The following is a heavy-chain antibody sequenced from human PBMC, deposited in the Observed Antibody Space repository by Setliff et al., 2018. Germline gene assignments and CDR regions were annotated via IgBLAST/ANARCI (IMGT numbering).Heavy chain of an antibody. CDR2: IYPDDSDA. V-gene: IGHV5-51*01. J-gene: IGHJ6*03. Sequence: GESLKISCKSSGYTFTNYWIGWVRQMPGKGLEWMGIIYPDDSDARYSPSFRGQVTISVDKSISTAYLQWRSLKASDTAMYYCARMFGAGHSGWLNMDVWGKGTTVTVSS. CDR1: GYTFTNYW. D-gene: IGHD3-10*02. CDR3: ARMFGAGHSGWLNMDV.